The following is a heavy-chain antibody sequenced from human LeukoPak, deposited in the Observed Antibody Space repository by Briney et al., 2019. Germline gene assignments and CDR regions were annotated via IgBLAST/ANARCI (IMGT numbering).Heavy chain of an antibody. CDR2: INHSGST. Sequence: SETLSLTCAVYGGSFSGYYWSWIRQPPGKGLEWIGEINHSGSTNYNPSLKSRVTISVDTSKNQFSLKLSSVTAANTAVYYCARGADYWGQGTLVTVSS. J-gene: IGHJ4*02. CDR3: ARGADY. V-gene: IGHV4-34*01. CDR1: GGSFSGYY.